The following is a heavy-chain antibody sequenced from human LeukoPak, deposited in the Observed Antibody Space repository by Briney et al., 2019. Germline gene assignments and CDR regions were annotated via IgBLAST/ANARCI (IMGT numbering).Heavy chain of an antibody. V-gene: IGHV1-2*02. Sequence: GASVKVSCKASGYTFTGYYMHWVRQAPGQGLEWMGWINPNSGGTNYAQKFQGRVTMTRDTSISTAYMELSRLRSDDTAVYYCARTRGYSGYDPLDYLGQGTLVTVSS. CDR1: GYTFTGYY. CDR3: ARTRGYSGYDPLDY. D-gene: IGHD5-12*01. CDR2: INPNSGGT. J-gene: IGHJ4*02.